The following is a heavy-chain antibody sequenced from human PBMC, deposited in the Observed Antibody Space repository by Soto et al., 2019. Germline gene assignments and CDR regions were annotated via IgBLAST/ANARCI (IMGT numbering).Heavy chain of an antibody. CDR1: GYTFTSYG. Sequence: PSVKVSCKASGYTFTSYGISWVRQAPGQGLEWMGWISAYNGNTNYAQKLQGRVTMTTDTPTSTAYMELRSLRSDDTAVYYCARDLLGSGYYYYYGMDVWGQGTTVTVSS. CDR2: ISAYNGNT. V-gene: IGHV1-18*01. J-gene: IGHJ6*02. D-gene: IGHD3-3*01. CDR3: ARDLLGSGYYYYYGMDV.